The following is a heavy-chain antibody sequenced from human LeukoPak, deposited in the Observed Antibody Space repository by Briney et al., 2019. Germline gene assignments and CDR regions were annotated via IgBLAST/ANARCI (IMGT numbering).Heavy chain of an antibody. CDR1: GYTFTSYG. D-gene: IGHD2-15*01. CDR3: ARDTGYCSGGSCYSAY. J-gene: IGHJ4*02. Sequence: ASVKVSCKASGYTFTSYGISWVRQAPGQGLEWMGWISAYNGNTNYAQKLQGRVTMTTDTSTSTTYMELRSLRSDDTAVYYCARDTGYCSGGSCYSAYWGQGTLVTVSS. CDR2: ISAYNGNT. V-gene: IGHV1-18*01.